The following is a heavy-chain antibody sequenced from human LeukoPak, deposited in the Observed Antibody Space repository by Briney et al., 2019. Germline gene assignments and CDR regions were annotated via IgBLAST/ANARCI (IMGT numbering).Heavy chain of an antibody. CDR3: VRDLTPSFCTSGSCPYGGYFDH. V-gene: IGHV1-18*04. D-gene: IGHD2-15*01. CDR2: LNINNGNT. J-gene: IGHJ4*02. Sequence: GASVNVSCTASGYTFTSYALSWVRQAPGQGLEWMGWLNINNGNTKYAQKFQGRVTMTRITSTKTAYLELRNLISDDTAVYYCVRDLTPSFCTSGSCPYGGYFDHWGQGTLVTVSS. CDR1: GYTFTSYA.